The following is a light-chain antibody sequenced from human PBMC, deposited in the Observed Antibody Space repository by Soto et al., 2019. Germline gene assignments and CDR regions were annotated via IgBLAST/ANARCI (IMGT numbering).Light chain of an antibody. CDR3: QQYGASPQT. V-gene: IGKV3-20*01. Sequence: DIVLTQSPCTLSFSPGDRATLSCRASQPVSSNYLAWYQQKPGQAPRLLIYGASSRATDIPDRFSGSGSGTDFTLTISRLEPDDFAVYYCQQYGASPQTCGQGTKGDIK. CDR2: GAS. CDR1: QPVSSNY. J-gene: IGKJ1*01.